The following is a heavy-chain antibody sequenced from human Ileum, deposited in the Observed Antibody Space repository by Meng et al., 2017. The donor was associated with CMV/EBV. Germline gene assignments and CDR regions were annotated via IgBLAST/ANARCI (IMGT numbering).Heavy chain of an antibody. CDR1: GFTFSNYG. CDR3: AKSTVLMVYAMTEYFQH. CDR2: ISGSGGST. Sequence: GGSLRLSCEASGFTFSNYGMHWVRQAPGKGLEWVSAISGSGGSTYYADSVKGRFTISRDNSKNTLYLQMNSLRAEDTAVYYCAKSTVLMVYAMTEYFQHWGQGTLVTVSS. D-gene: IGHD2-8*01. V-gene: IGHV3-23*01. J-gene: IGHJ1*01.